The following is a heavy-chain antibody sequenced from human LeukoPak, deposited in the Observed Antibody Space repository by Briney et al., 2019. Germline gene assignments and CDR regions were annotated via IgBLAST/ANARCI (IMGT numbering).Heavy chain of an antibody. CDR1: GYTFTSYG. D-gene: IGHD4-23*01. CDR3: ARAYGGYPLYYYYYYMDA. V-gene: IGHV1-18*01. CDR2: ISAYNGNT. Sequence: GASVKVSCKASGYTFTSYGISWVRQAPGQGLEWMGWISAYNGNTNYAQKLQGRVTMTTDTSTSTAYMELRSLRSDDTAVYYCARAYGGYPLYYYYYYMDAWGKGTTVTVSS. J-gene: IGHJ6*03.